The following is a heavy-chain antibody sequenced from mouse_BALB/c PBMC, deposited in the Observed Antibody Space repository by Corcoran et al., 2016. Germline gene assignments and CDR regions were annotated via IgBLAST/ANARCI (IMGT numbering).Heavy chain of an antibody. J-gene: IGHJ1*01. V-gene: IGHV9-3-1*01. CDR2: INTYTGEP. CDR1: GYTFTNYG. D-gene: IGHD1-1*01. CDR3: ARFSYSGSRAWCYYV. Sequence: QLPLVQSGPELKKPVETVKISCKASGYTFTNYGMNWVKQAPGKGLKGMGWINTYTGEPTYADDFKGRFAFSLETSASTAYLQINNLKNEDTATYFCARFSYSGSRAWCYYVWGAGTTVTVSS.